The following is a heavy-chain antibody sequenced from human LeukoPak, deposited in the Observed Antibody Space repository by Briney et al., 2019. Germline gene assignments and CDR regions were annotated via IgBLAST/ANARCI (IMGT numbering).Heavy chain of an antibody. V-gene: IGHV4-38-2*02. CDR3: ARSDWYLRVDVFDI. J-gene: IGHJ3*02. D-gene: IGHD3-9*01. CDR1: GYSISSGHY. Sequence: SETLSLTCTVPGYSISSGHYWGWIRQPPGKGLEWIGSMYHSGSTYYNPPLKSRVTISEDTSKNQFSLKLRSVTAADTAVYYCARSDWYLRVDVFDIWGQGTMVIVSS. CDR2: MYHSGST.